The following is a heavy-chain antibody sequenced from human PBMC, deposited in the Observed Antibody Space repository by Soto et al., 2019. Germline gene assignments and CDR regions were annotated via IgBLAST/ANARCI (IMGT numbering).Heavy chain of an antibody. J-gene: IGHJ6*02. CDR3: AKDHSSSWYKEELSYYCGMDV. CDR2: ISWNGGGI. D-gene: IGHD6-13*01. CDR1: GFTFDDYA. V-gene: IGHV3-9*01. Sequence: EVQLVESGGGLVQPGRSLRLSCAASGFTFDDYAMHWVRQAPGKGLEWVSGISWNGGGIGYADSVKGRFTISRDNAKNSLYLQMNSLRAEDTAWYYCAKDHSSSWYKEELSYYCGMDVWVQGTTVTVSS.